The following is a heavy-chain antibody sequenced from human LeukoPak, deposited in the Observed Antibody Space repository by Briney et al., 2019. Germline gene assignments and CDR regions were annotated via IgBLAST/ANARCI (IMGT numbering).Heavy chain of an antibody. Sequence: PGGSLRLSCAASGFTVSSNYMSWVRQAPGKGLEWVSVIYSGGSTYYADSVKGRFTISRDNSRNTVYLQMNSLRAEDSAVYHCAKEYTNSEDYFDYWGPGKLVTVSS. CDR1: GFTVSSNY. CDR3: AKEYTNSEDYFDY. V-gene: IGHV3-53*05. CDR2: IYSGGST. J-gene: IGHJ4*02. D-gene: IGHD2-8*01.